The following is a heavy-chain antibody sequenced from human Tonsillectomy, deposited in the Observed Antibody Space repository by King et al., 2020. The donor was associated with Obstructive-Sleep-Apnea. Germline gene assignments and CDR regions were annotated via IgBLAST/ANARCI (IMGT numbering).Heavy chain of an antibody. CDR3: AKDWMIRDLDAFDI. CDR1: GFTFSSYA. J-gene: IGHJ3*02. V-gene: IGHV3-23*04. D-gene: IGHD3-22*01. CDR2: ISGSGGST. Sequence: VQLVESGGGLVQPGGSLSLSCAASGFTFSSYAMSWVRQAPGKGLEWGSAISGSGGSTYYADCVKGRFTISRDISKNTLDLKMNSLRAEDTAVYYCAKDWMIRDLDAFDIWGQGTMVTVSS.